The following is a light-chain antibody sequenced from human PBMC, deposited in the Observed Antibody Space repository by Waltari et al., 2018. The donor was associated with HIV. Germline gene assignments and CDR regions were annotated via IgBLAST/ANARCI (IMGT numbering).Light chain of an antibody. Sequence: EIVMTQSPATLSVSPGERATLPCRASQSVSSNLAWYLQTPGPAPRPLIYGASTRATGNPARLSGSGSGTEYTLTISSLQSEDFAVYYCQQYNNWPRTFGQGTKVEIK. V-gene: IGKV3-15*01. J-gene: IGKJ1*01. CDR1: QSVSSN. CDR2: GAS. CDR3: QQYNNWPRT.